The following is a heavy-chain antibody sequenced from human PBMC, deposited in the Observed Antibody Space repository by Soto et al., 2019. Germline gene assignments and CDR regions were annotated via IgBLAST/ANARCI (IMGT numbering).Heavy chain of an antibody. CDR2: IYYSGST. J-gene: IGHJ6*02. CDR3: ARDGIVLVPAAMPEAYYYGMDV. Sequence: PSETLSLTCTVSGGXVSSGSYYWSWIRQPPGKGLEWIGYIYYSGSTNYNPSLKSRVTISVDTSKNQFSLKLSSVTAADTAVYYCARDGIVLVPAAMPEAYYYGMDVWGQGTTVTVSS. V-gene: IGHV4-61*01. CDR1: GGXVSSGSYY. D-gene: IGHD2-2*01.